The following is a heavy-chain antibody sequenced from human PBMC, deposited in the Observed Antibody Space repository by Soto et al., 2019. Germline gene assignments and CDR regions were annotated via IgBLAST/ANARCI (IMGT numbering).Heavy chain of an antibody. J-gene: IGHJ5*02. V-gene: IGHV1-46*01. CDR1: GYTFTSYY. D-gene: IGHD1-26*01. Sequence: QVQLVQSGAEVKKPGASVNVSCKASGYTFTSYYMHWVRQAPGQGLEWMGISNPRGGSTTYAPKLQGRVTETMDPSTSTGYMELSNLRSDDTAIYYCARVALSGGGWLDPWGQGTLVTVSS. CDR2: SNPRGGST. CDR3: ARVALSGGGWLDP.